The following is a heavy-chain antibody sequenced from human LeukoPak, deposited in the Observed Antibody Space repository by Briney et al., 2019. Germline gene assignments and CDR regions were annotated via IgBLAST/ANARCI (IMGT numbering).Heavy chain of an antibody. Sequence: PGGSLRLSCAASGFALSSHWMTWVRQVPGRGPEWVANVNRDGSETYYLDSVKGRFTISKDNAKNSLYLQMNSLRDEDTAIYYCVNMVSDSGVEGKWGQGTLVTVSS. V-gene: IGHV3-7*01. J-gene: IGHJ4*02. CDR2: VNRDGSET. CDR1: GFALSSHW. D-gene: IGHD3-10*01. CDR3: VNMVSDSGVEGK.